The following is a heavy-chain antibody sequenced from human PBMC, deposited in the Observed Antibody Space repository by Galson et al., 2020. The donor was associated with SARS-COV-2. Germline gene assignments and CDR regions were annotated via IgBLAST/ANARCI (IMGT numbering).Heavy chain of an antibody. CDR1: GGSISSGRYF. V-gene: IGHV4-39*01. CDR3: ARREITMVRGVVTSYFDY. Sequence: SETLSLTCTVSGGSISSGRYFWGWIRQPPGKGLEWIGSIYYSGSIYYNPSLKSRVTMSVDMSKNQFSLKLSSVTAADTAVYYCARREITMVRGVVTSYFDYWGQGTLVTVSS. J-gene: IGHJ4*02. D-gene: IGHD3-10*01. CDR2: IYYSGSI.